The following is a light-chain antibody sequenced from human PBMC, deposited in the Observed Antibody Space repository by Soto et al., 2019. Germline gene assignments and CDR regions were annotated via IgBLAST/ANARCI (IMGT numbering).Light chain of an antibody. CDR2: DVS. V-gene: IGLV2-14*01. J-gene: IGLJ1*01. Sequence: QSALTQSASVSGSPGQSITISCTGTSSDAGGYKYVSWYQQHPGKAPKLMIYDVSNRPSGVSNRFSGSKSGNTASLTISGLQAEDEADYYCSSYTSSSTLGVFGTGTKLTVL. CDR3: SSYTSSSTLGV. CDR1: SSDAGGYKY.